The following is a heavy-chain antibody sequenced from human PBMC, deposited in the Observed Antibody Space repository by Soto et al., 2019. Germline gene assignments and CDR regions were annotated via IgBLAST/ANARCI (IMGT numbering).Heavy chain of an antibody. CDR3: ARIAVVPSALDP. D-gene: IGHD2-2*01. Sequence: PSETLSLTCDVSGVSISSSHWWCWLRQPPGKGLEWIGEVYHSGSANYNPSLKSRVSMSVDKSKNQFSLRLSSVTAADTDLYYCARIAVVPSALDPWGQGTLVTVSS. CDR2: VYHSGSA. V-gene: IGHV4-4*02. CDR1: GVSISSSHW. J-gene: IGHJ5*02.